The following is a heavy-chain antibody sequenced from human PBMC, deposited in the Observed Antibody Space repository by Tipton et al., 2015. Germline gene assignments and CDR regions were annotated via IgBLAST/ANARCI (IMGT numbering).Heavy chain of an antibody. J-gene: IGHJ4*02. V-gene: IGHV4-59*04. CDR1: GGSISRYY. CDR3: ACQDYDSLTRDYQTVDY. Sequence: LRLSCTVSGGSISRYYWGWIRQPPGKGLEWIGIISHSGNTYYNPSLKSRVTMSRDTSKNQFSLKLTSVTAADTAVYYCACQDYDSLTRDYQTVDYWGQGTLVTVSS. CDR2: ISHSGNT. D-gene: IGHD3-9*01.